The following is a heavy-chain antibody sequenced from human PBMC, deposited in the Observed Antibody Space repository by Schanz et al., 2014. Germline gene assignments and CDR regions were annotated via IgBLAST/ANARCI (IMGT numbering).Heavy chain of an antibody. Sequence: VQLVDSGGGLVKPGGSLRLSCASSGFSFTTYAMSWVRQAPGKGLEWVSSISSGGGSTYYADSVKGRFTISRDNSKNTLYLQMKSLRAEDTAVYYCARVKYCTITRCYRTETEGIYYMDVWGKGTTVTVSS. V-gene: IGHV3-23*04. J-gene: IGHJ6*03. CDR2: ISSGGGST. D-gene: IGHD2-2*01. CDR3: ARVKYCTITRCYRTETEGIYYMDV. CDR1: GFSFTTYA.